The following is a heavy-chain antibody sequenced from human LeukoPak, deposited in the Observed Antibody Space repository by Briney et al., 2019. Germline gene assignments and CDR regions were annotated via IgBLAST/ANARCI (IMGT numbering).Heavy chain of an antibody. CDR3: ARDDRSGGSCYRSYYYYGMDV. CDR1: GFTFGSYS. D-gene: IGHD2-15*01. CDR2: ISSSSSYI. J-gene: IGHJ6*02. Sequence: GGSLRLSCAASGFTFGSYSMNWVRQAPGKGLEWVSSISSSSSYIYYADSVKGRFTISRDNAKNSLYLQMNSLRAEDTAVYYCARDDRSGGSCYRSYYYYGMDVWGQGTTVTVPS. V-gene: IGHV3-21*01.